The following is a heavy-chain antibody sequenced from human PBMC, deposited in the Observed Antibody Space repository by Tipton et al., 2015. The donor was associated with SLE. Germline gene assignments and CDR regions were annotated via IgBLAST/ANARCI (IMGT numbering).Heavy chain of an antibody. CDR3: ARDAIEVVASYYYYMDV. J-gene: IGHJ6*03. Sequence: SLRLSCAASGFTFSSYGMHWVRQAPGKGLEWLSYISGGSSATYYADSVQGRFTISRDNAKNSVYLQMSSLRAEDTAVYYCARDAIEVVASYYYYMDVWGKGTTVTVSS. CDR2: ISGGSSAT. CDR1: GFTFSSYG. V-gene: IGHV3-48*01. D-gene: IGHD2-15*01.